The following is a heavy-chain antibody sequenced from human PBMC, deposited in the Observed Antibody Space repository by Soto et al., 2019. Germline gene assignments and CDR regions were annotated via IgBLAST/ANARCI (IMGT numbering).Heavy chain of an antibody. J-gene: IGHJ2*01. Sequence: QVQLQQWGAGPLRPLETLSLTCGVSGGSFSGYYWAWIRQSPGKGLEWIGEINDRGSINYNPSLQSRVSISVDTSKNHYSLNLRSVTAADTAVYYCARESHDILTGPPWVWYFDLWGRGTLVPVSS. CDR1: GGSFSGYY. V-gene: IGHV4-34*01. D-gene: IGHD3-9*01. CDR3: ARESHDILTGPPWVWYFDL. CDR2: INDRGSI.